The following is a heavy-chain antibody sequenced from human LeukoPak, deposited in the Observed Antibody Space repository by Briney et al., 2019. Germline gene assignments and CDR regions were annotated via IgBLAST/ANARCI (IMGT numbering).Heavy chain of an antibody. V-gene: IGHV3-7*01. J-gene: IGHJ4*02. D-gene: IGHD5-12*01. CDR2: INQDGSKE. CDR1: GFAFSDYW. Sequence: GGSLRLSCAASGFAFSDYWMTWVRQAPGKGLEWVAHINQDGSKEHYMDSVKARFTISRDNAKNSLSLQMNSLRAEDTAVYYCVRDGGVSGYDLLDYWGQGTLVTVSS. CDR3: VRDGGVSGYDLLDY.